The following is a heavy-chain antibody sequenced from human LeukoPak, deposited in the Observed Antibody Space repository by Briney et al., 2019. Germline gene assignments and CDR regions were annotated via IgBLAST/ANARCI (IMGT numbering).Heavy chain of an antibody. CDR2: ISWNSGSI. D-gene: IGHD6-19*01. Sequence: GRSMRLSCASTGFTFDDYAMHWVRQAPGKGLEWVSGISWNSGSIGYAVSVKGRFTISRDNAKNSLYLQMNSLRAEDTALYYCAKDFKAVAGGMDVWGQGTTVTVSS. J-gene: IGHJ6*02. CDR3: AKDFKAVAGGMDV. CDR1: GFTFDDYA. V-gene: IGHV3-9*01.